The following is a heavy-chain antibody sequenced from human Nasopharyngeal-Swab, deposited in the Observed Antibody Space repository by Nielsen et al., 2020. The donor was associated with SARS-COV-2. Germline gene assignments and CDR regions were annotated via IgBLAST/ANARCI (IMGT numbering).Heavy chain of an antibody. CDR1: GFTFDDYG. Sequence: SLKISCAASGFTFDDYGMHWVRQAPGKGLEWVSGISWDGLTIGYADSVKGRFTISRDNAKNSLYLQMNSLRAEDTALYYCVRGYSYGLRDYFDYWGQGTLVTVSS. J-gene: IGHJ4*02. V-gene: IGHV3-9*01. CDR3: VRGYSYGLRDYFDY. CDR2: ISWDGLTI. D-gene: IGHD5-18*01.